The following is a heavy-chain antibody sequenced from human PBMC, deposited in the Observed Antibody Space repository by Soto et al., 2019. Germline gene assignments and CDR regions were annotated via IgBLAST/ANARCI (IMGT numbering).Heavy chain of an antibody. CDR2: ISAYNGNT. CDR3: ARDFPLVAVAVEDY. CDR1: VDTFTSYG. Sequence: GASVKVSCKASVDTFTSYGISWVRQAPGQGLEWMGWISAYNGNTNYAQKLQGRVTMTTDTSTSTAYMELRSLRSDDTAVYYCARDFPLVAVAVEDYWGQGTLVTVSS. J-gene: IGHJ4*02. D-gene: IGHD6-19*01. V-gene: IGHV1-18*01.